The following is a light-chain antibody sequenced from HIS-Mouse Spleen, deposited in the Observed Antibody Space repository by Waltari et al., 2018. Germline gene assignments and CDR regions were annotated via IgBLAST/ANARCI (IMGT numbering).Light chain of an antibody. CDR1: QSISSW. V-gene: IGKV1-5*03. CDR2: KAS. Sequence: DIQMTQSPSTLSASVGDRVTITCRASQSISSWLAWYQQKTGKAPKLLIYKASSLESEVPSRFSGSGSGTEITLTISSLQPDDFATYYCQQYNSYSRTFGQGTKVEIK. J-gene: IGKJ1*01. CDR3: QQYNSYSRT.